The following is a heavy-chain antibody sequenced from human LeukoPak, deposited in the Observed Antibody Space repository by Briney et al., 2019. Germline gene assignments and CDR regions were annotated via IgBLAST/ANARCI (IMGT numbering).Heavy chain of an antibody. V-gene: IGHV3-23*01. CDR3: AKLWLTMVRGVTQSFDY. Sequence: GGSLRLSCAASGFTFSSHGMSWVRQAPGKGLEWVSAISGSGGSTYYADSVKGRFTISRDNSKNTLYLQMNSLRAEDTAVYYCAKLWLTMVRGVTQSFDYWGQGTLVTVSS. J-gene: IGHJ4*02. CDR2: ISGSGGST. D-gene: IGHD3-10*01. CDR1: GFTFSSHG.